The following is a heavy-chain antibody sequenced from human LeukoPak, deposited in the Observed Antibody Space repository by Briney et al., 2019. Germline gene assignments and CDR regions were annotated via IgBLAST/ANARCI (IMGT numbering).Heavy chain of an antibody. Sequence: PSETLSLTCSVSGGSIRNYYWTWIRQPPGKGLEWIGYIYYSGSTNYNPSLKSRVTISVDTSKNQFSLKLTSVTAADTAVYHCARTPNYYGSGSYLDYWGQGTLVTVSS. CDR2: IYYSGST. V-gene: IGHV4-59*01. J-gene: IGHJ4*02. CDR1: GGSIRNYY. D-gene: IGHD3-10*01. CDR3: ARTPNYYGSGSYLDY.